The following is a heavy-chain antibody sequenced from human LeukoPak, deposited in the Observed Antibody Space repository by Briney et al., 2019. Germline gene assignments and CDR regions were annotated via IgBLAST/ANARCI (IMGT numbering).Heavy chain of an antibody. J-gene: IGHJ4*02. CDR1: GFTFSSYA. CDR3: AKDGRYCSSTSCQTLVDY. V-gene: IGHV3-23*01. D-gene: IGHD2-2*01. CDR2: ISGSGGST. Sequence: PGGSLRLSCAASGFTFSSYAMSWVRQASGKGLEWVSAISGSGGSTYYADSVKGRFTISRDNSKNTLYLQMNSLRAEDTAVYYCAKDGRYCSSTSCQTLVDYWGQGTLVTVSS.